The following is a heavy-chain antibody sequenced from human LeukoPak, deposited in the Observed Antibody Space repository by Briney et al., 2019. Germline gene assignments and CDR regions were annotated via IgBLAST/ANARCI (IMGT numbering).Heavy chain of an antibody. CDR2: INHSGST. D-gene: IGHD3-9*01. Sequence: PSETLSLTCAVYGGSFSGYYWSWIRQPPGKGLEWIGEINHSGSTNYNPSLKSRVTISVDTSKNQFSLKLSSVTAADTAVYYCARLHYDILTGYYEDYWGQGTLVTVSS. J-gene: IGHJ4*02. V-gene: IGHV4-34*01. CDR1: GGSFSGYY. CDR3: ARLHYDILTGYYEDY.